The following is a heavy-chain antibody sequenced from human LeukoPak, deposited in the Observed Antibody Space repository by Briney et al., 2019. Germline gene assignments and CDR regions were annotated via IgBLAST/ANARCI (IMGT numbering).Heavy chain of an antibody. CDR2: ISSSSSYI. Sequence: PGGSLRPSCAASGFTFSSYSMNWVRQAPGKGLEWVSSISSSSSYIYYADSVKGRFTISRDNAKNSLYLQVNSLRAEDTAVYYCAREIVATIRPYWGQGTLVTVSS. CDR3: AREIVATIRPY. V-gene: IGHV3-21*01. J-gene: IGHJ4*02. CDR1: GFTFSSYS. D-gene: IGHD5-12*01.